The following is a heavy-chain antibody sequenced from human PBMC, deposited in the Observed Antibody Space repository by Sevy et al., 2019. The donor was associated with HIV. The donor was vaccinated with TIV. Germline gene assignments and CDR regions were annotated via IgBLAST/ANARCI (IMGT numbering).Heavy chain of an antibody. V-gene: IGHV3-23*01. J-gene: IGHJ3*02. Sequence: GGSLRLSCAASGFTFSSYAMSWVRQAPGKGLEWVSAISGSGGSTYYADSVKGRLTIARDNSKNTLYLQMNSLGAEDMAVYYCAKGASSTMIVVVILGGDAFDIWGQGTMVTVSS. CDR2: ISGSGGST. CDR1: GFTFSSYA. D-gene: IGHD3-22*01. CDR3: AKGASSTMIVVVILGGDAFDI.